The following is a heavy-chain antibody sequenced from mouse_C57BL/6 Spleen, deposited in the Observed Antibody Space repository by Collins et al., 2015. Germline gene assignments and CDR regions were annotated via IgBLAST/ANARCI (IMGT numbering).Heavy chain of an antibody. CDR2: IDTSDSYT. CDR3: ARSRGTYAMDY. CDR1: GYTFTDYW. D-gene: IGHD2-14*01. J-gene: IGHJ4*01. V-gene: IGHV1-69*01. Sequence: QVQLQQPGAELVMPGASVKMSCKASGYTFTDYWMHWVKQRPGQGLEWIGAIDTSDSYTSYNQKFKGKATLTVDESSSTAYMQLSSLTSEDSAVYYCARSRGTYAMDYWGQGTSVTVSS.